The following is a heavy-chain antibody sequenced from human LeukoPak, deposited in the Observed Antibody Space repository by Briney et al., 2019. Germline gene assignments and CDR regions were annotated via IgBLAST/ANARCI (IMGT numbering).Heavy chain of an antibody. Sequence: GSVKASCKASGYSFTTYGMNWVRQAPGQGLEWMGWINTNTGNPTYAQGFTGRFVFSLDTSVSTAYLQISSLKAEDTAVYYCARAIVVRPYGMDVWGQGTTVTVSS. D-gene: IGHD2-2*01. J-gene: IGHJ6*02. CDR1: GYSFTTYG. CDR3: ARAIVVRPYGMDV. CDR2: INTNTGNP. V-gene: IGHV7-4-1*02.